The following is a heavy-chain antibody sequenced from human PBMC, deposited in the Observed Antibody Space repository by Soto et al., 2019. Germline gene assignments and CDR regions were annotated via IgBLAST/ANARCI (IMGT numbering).Heavy chain of an antibody. J-gene: IGHJ4*02. D-gene: IGHD6-6*01. V-gene: IGHV3-9*01. CDR3: AKIGTSSSVSLPLVLLDY. CDR1: GFTFEDYT. Sequence: GGSLRLSCAASGFTFEDYTMHWVRQGPGKGLEWVARSSWKSDSIDYADSVKGRFKISRDNAKNSLHLQMNSLRVEDTAVYYCAKIGTSSSVSLPLVLLDYWGQGAQVTVSS. CDR2: SSWKSDSI.